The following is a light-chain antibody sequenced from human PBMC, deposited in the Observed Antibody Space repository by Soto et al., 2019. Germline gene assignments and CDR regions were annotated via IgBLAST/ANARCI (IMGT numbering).Light chain of an antibody. J-gene: IGLJ2*01. Sequence: QSVLTQPASVSGSPGQSITISCTGTSSDVGGYNYVSWYQQHPGTAPKLMIYDVSNRPSGVSNRFSASKSGNTASLTISGLQAEDEADYYCSSYTSSSTQAFGGGTKVTVL. CDR1: SSDVGGYNY. CDR2: DVS. CDR3: SSYTSSSTQA. V-gene: IGLV2-14*01.